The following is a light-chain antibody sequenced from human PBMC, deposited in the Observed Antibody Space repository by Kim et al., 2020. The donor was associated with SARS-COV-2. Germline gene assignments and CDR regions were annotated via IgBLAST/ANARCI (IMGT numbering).Light chain of an antibody. V-gene: IGKV1-33*01. CDR1: QDISNY. J-gene: IGKJ4*01. CDR2: DAS. Sequence: DIQMTQSPSSLSASVGDRVTITCQASQDISNYLNWYQQKPGKAPKLLIYDASKLETGVPSRFSGSGYGTDFTLTISSLHPEDLATYYCQQYENLPLTFGGGTKVEI. CDR3: QQYENLPLT.